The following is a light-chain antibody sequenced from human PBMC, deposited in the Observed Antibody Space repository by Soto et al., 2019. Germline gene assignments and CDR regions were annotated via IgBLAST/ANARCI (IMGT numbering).Light chain of an antibody. V-gene: IGKV3-15*01. Sequence: EIVMTQSPATLSVSPGEGATLSCRASQSVSRYLAWYQQKPGQAPRLLIYDASIRATGIPARFSGGGSGTEFTLTISSLQSEDFATYYCQQYNSYSWTFGQGTKVDI. CDR2: DAS. CDR3: QQYNSYSWT. J-gene: IGKJ1*01. CDR1: QSVSRY.